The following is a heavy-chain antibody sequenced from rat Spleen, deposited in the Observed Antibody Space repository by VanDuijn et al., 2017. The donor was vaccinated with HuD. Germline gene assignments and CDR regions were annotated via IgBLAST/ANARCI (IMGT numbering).Heavy chain of an antibody. Sequence: EVQVVESGGGLVQPGASMKLSCAASGFTFSDYYMAWVRQAPKKGLEWVASIDYEGSTTHYGDSVKGRFTIFRDNAKSTLYLQMSSLRSEDAATYYCTTDMDYDGYLLFAYWGQGTLVTVSS. J-gene: IGHJ3*01. CDR1: GFTFSDYY. D-gene: IGHD1-12*03. CDR3: TTDMDYDGYLLFAY. CDR2: IDYEGSTT. V-gene: IGHV5-22*01.